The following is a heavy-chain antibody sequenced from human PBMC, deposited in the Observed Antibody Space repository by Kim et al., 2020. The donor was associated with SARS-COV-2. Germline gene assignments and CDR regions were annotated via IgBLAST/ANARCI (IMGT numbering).Heavy chain of an antibody. V-gene: IGHV3-64D*06. J-gene: IGHJ4*02. CDR1: GFTFSSYA. D-gene: IGHD2-15*01. CDR2: ISSNGGST. CDR3: VKEGGYCSGGSCYFDY. Sequence: GGSLRLSCSASGFTFSSYAMHWVRQAPGKGLEYVSAISSNGGSTYYADSVKGRFTISRDNSKNTLYLQMSSLRAEDTAVYYCVKEGGYCSGGSCYFDYWGQGTLVTVSP.